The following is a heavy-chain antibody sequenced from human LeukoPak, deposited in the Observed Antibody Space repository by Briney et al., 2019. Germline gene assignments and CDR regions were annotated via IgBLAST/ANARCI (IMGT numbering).Heavy chain of an antibody. CDR1: GFTVSSNY. V-gene: IGHV3-53*01. CDR2: IYSGGST. J-gene: IGHJ4*02. Sequence: GGSLRLSCAASGFTVSSNYMCWVRQAPGKGLEWVSVIYSGGSTYYADSVKGRFTISRDNSKNTLYLQMNSLRAEDTAVYYCAARGSYADFDYWGQGTLVTVSS. CDR3: AARGSYADFDY. D-gene: IGHD1-26*01.